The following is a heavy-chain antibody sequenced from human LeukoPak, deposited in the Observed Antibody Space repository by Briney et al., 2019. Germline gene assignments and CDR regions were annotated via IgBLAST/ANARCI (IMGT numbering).Heavy chain of an antibody. CDR2: IYTSGSN. Sequence: KPSETLSLTCTVSGGSISSYYWSWIRQPAGKGLEWIGRIYTSGSNNYNPSLKSRVTMSVDTSKNQFSLKLSSVTAADTAVYYCARDTPIYSNYEDAFDIWGQGTMVTVSS. J-gene: IGHJ3*02. CDR1: GGSISSYY. V-gene: IGHV4-4*07. CDR3: ARDTPIYSNYEDAFDI. D-gene: IGHD4-11*01.